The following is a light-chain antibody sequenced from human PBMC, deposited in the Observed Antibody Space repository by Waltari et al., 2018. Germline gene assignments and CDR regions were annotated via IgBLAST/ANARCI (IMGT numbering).Light chain of an antibody. V-gene: IGKV1-NL1*01. CDR3: QQYYSIPLT. CDR2: DSS. Sequence: DIQMIQSPSSLSASTGDRVHITCRASQGISNSLAWYQQKPGNAPTLLLSDSSRLETGVPSRFTGSRSGTDYTLTISSLQPEDFASYYCQQYYSIPLTFGGGTKVEVK. CDR1: QGISNS. J-gene: IGKJ4*01.